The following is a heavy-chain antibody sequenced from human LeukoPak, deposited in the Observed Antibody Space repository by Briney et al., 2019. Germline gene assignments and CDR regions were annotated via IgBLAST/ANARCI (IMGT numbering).Heavy chain of an antibody. CDR1: GFTFSSYA. Sequence: GGSPRLSCAASGFTFSSYAMSWLRQAPGKGLEWVSAISGSGGSTYYADSVKSRFTISRDNSKNTLYLQMNSLRAEDTAVYYCAKDPGDFDWLFNYWGQGTLVTVSS. D-gene: IGHD3-9*01. CDR2: ISGSGGST. J-gene: IGHJ4*02. V-gene: IGHV3-23*01. CDR3: AKDPGDFDWLFNY.